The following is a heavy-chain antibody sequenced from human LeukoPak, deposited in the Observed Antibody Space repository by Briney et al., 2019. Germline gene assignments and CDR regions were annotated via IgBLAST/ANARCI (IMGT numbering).Heavy chain of an antibody. D-gene: IGHD2-2*01. V-gene: IGHV3-30*04. CDR2: ISYDGSNK. CDR3: ARGSPILGSSTSCYWNY. Sequence: GGSLRLSCAASEFTFSRNAMHWVRQAPGKGLEWVAVISYDGSNKYYADSVKGRFTISRDNSKDTLYLQMNSLRAEDTAVYYCARGSPILGSSTSCYWNYWGQGTLVTVSS. J-gene: IGHJ4*02. CDR1: EFTFSRNA.